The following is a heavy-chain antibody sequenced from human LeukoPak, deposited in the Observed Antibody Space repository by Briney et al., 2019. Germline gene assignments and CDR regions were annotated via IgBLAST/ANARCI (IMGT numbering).Heavy chain of an antibody. CDR2: IIPIFGTA. Sequence: SVKVSCKASVGTSSSYAISWVRQAPGQGLEWMGGIIPIFGTANYAQKFQGRVTITADESTSTAYMELSSLRSEDTAVYYCAGSTVTRLAEYFQHWGQGTLVTVSS. CDR1: VGTSSSYA. CDR3: AGSTVTRLAEYFQH. V-gene: IGHV1-69*13. D-gene: IGHD4-17*01. J-gene: IGHJ1*01.